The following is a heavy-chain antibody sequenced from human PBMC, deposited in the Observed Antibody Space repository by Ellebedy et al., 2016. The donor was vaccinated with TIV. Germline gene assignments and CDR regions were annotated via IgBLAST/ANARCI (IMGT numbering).Heavy chain of an antibody. V-gene: IGHV4-34*01. D-gene: IGHD3-22*01. CDR3: ARLPGEDSRGYYFDH. J-gene: IGHJ4*02. Sequence: MPSETLSLTCAVYGGSFSGYFWTWIRQPPGKGLEWIGEINHGGSTNYNPSLKSRVTISVDTSKNQFSLRLSSVTAADTAVYYCARLPGEDSRGYYFDHWGQGTLVTVSS. CDR2: INHGGST. CDR1: GGSFSGYF.